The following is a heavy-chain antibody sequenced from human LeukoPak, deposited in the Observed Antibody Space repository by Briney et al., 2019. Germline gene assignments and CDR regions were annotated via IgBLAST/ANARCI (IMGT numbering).Heavy chain of an antibody. D-gene: IGHD1-26*01. Sequence: GASVKVSCKASGGTFSSYAISWVRQAPGQGLEWMGGIIPIFGTANYAQKFQGRVTITADESTSTAYMELSSLRSEDTAVYYCARDCLEGATDVGNWFDPWGQGTLVTVSS. CDR3: ARDCLEGATDVGNWFDP. V-gene: IGHV1-69*13. CDR2: IIPIFGTA. CDR1: GGTFSSYA. J-gene: IGHJ5*02.